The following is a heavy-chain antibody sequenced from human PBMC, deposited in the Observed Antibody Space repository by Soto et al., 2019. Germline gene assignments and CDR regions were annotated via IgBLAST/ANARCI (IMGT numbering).Heavy chain of an antibody. CDR2: ISYDGSNK. D-gene: IGHD3-10*01. J-gene: IGHJ4*02. Sequence: GGSLRLSCAASGFTFSSYGMHWVRQAPGKGLEWVAVISYDGSNKYYADSVKGRFTISRDNSKNTLYLQMNSLRAEDTAVYYCAKVGVDYYGSGSYYYFDYWGQGTLVTVSS. V-gene: IGHV3-30*18. CDR1: GFTFSSYG. CDR3: AKVGVDYYGSGSYYYFDY.